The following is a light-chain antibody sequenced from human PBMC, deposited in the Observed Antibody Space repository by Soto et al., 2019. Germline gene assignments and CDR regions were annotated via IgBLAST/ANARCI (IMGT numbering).Light chain of an antibody. CDR1: QSVSSSY. J-gene: IGKJ4*01. Sequence: EIVLTQSPGTLSLSPGERATLSCRASQSVSSSYLAWYQQKPGQAPRLLIYGASSRATGIPDRCSGSGSGTDFTLNISRLEPEDFAEYYSQQYSSSNPSTFGRGTKVEIK. CDR2: GAS. CDR3: QQYSSSNPST. V-gene: IGKV3-20*01.